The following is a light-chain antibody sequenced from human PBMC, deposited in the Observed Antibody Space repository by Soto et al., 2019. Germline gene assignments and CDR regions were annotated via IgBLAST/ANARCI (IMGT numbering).Light chain of an antibody. CDR2: EAS. CDR3: QQYNNWPPFT. J-gene: IGKJ3*01. V-gene: IGKV1-5*01. Sequence: DIQMTQSPSTLSASVGDRVTITCRPSQSVSTWLAWYQQKPGEAPNLLIYEASRLQSGVPSRFSGSASGREFTLNITNLQPEDFAVYHCQQYNNWPPFTLGPGTKVDIK. CDR1: QSVSTW.